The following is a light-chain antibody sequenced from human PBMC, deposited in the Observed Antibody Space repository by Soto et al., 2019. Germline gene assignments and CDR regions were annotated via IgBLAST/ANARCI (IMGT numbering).Light chain of an antibody. CDR1: SSDVGGYNY. V-gene: IGLV2-11*01. CDR3: SSFVDGTSYV. J-gene: IGLJ1*01. CDR2: DVS. Sequence: SVLTQPRSVSGSPGQSVTISCTGTSSDVGGYNYVSWYQQHPGKAPKLMIYDVSKRPSGVPDRFSGSKSGNTASLTVSGLQPEDEAEYFCSSFVDGTSYVFGTGTKVTV.